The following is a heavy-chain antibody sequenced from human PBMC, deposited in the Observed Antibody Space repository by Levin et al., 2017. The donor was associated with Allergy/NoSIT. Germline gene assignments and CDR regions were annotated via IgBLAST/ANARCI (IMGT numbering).Heavy chain of an antibody. CDR2: ISGSGGST. CDR1: GFTFSSYA. Sequence: GGSLRLSCAASGFTFSSYAMSWVRQAPGKGLEWVSAISGSGGSTYYADSVKGRFTISRDNSKNTLYLQMNSLRAEDTAVYYCAKDYYDSSGYYPSSFYYVDYWGQGTLVTVSS. D-gene: IGHD3-22*01. J-gene: IGHJ4*02. V-gene: IGHV3-23*01. CDR3: AKDYYDSSGYYPSSFYYVDY.